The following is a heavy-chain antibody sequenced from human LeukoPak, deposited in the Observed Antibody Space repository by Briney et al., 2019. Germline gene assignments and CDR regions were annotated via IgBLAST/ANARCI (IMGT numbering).Heavy chain of an antibody. Sequence: KPSETPSLTCTVPCGSLSRSSYYWGWVRPPPGKGLGWVGGIYYSGSTYYNPSLKSRVTISVDTSKNQFSLKLSSVTAADTAVYYCARHAGSGWGVADYFDYWGQGTPVTVSS. D-gene: IGHD6-19*01. CDR2: IYYSGST. CDR3: ARHAGSGWGVADYFDY. CDR1: CGSLSRSSYY. V-gene: IGHV4-39*01. J-gene: IGHJ4*02.